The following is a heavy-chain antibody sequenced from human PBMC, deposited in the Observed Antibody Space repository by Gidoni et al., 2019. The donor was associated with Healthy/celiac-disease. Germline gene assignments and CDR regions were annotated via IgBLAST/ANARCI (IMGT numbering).Heavy chain of an antibody. CDR3: ASSIVVVPAAIARDYYYYGMDV. J-gene: IGHJ6*02. Sequence: QVQLQESGPGLVKPSQTLSLTCTVSGGSLSSGDYYWSWIRQPPGKGLEWIGYIYYSGSTYYNPSLKSRVTISVDTSKNQCSLKLSSVTAADTAVYYCASSIVVVPAAIARDYYYYGMDVWGQGTTVTVSS. CDR1: GGSLSSGDYY. D-gene: IGHD2-2*01. V-gene: IGHV4-30-4*01. CDR2: IYYSGST.